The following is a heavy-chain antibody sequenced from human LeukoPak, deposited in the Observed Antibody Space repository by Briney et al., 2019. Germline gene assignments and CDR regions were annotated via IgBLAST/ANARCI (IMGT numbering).Heavy chain of an antibody. D-gene: IGHD2-15*01. J-gene: IGHJ5*02. Sequence: GGSLRLSCAASGFTFSSYWMSWVRQAPGKGLEWVANINQDGSEKYYVDSVKGRFTISRDNAKNSLYLQMNSLRAEDTAVYYCAREGCSGGSCYHNWFNPWGQGTLVTVSS. V-gene: IGHV3-7*01. CDR3: AREGCSGGSCYHNWFNP. CDR2: INQDGSEK. CDR1: GFTFSSYW.